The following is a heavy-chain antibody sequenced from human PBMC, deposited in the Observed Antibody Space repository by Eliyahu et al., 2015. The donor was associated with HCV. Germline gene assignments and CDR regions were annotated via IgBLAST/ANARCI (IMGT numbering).Heavy chain of an antibody. CDR1: GFTFTDYA. CDR3: TKEYKSGYWYFDL. D-gene: IGHD1-14*01. CDR2: VTRIGAQT. J-gene: IGHJ2*01. Sequence: EMQLLESGGGLGQPGGSLRLXCAGSGFTFTDYAISWVRQAPGKGLECVSTVTRIGAQTYXADSVRGRFTISRDNSKNMVYLQMDSLGAEDTAIYYCTKEYKSGYWYFDLWGRGTLVTVFS. V-gene: IGHV3-23*01.